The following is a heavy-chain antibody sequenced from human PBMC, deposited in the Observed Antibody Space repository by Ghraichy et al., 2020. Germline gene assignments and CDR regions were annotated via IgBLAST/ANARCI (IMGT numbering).Heavy chain of an antibody. CDR1: GGSISSSNW. CDR3: AREIGRYFDWSTSEGDAFDI. Sequence: SETLSLTCAVSGGSISSSNWWSWVRQPPGKGLEWIGEIYHSGSTNYNPSLKSRVTISVDKSKNQFSLKLSSVTAADTAVYYCAREIGRYFDWSTSEGDAFDIWGQGTMVTVSS. D-gene: IGHD3-9*01. J-gene: IGHJ3*02. V-gene: IGHV4-4*02. CDR2: IYHSGST.